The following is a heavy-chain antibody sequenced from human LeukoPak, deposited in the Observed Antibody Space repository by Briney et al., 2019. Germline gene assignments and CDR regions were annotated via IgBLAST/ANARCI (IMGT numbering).Heavy chain of an antibody. J-gene: IGHJ3*02. V-gene: IGHV4-59*01. CDR1: GGSISSYY. CDR2: IYYSGST. D-gene: IGHD3-22*01. CDR3: ARVVVNYDAFDI. Sequence: PSETLSLTCTVSGGSISSYYWSWIRQPPGKGLEWIGYIYYSGSTNYNPSLKSRVTISVGTSKNQFSLKLSSVTAADTAVYYCARVVVNYDAFDIWGQGTMVTVSS.